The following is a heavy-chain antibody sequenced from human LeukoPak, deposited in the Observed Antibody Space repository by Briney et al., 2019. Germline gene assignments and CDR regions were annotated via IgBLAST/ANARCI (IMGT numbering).Heavy chain of an antibody. Sequence: SETLSLTCTVSGGSISGYYWSWIRQPPGKGLEWIGFIYYSGSTNYKPSLKSRITISVDTSKNQLSLRLSSVTAADTAVYYCARHVDYWGQGTLVTVSS. CDR2: IYYSGST. J-gene: IGHJ4*02. V-gene: IGHV4-59*08. CDR1: GGSISGYY. CDR3: ARHVDY.